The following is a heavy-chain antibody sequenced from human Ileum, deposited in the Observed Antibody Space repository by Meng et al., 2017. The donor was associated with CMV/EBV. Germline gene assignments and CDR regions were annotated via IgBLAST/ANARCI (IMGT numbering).Heavy chain of an antibody. V-gene: IGHV4-4*07. CDR2: IFATGTT. CDR1: GASLNDYY. Sequence: VQLKESGLGLVMPSETLSLTCTVSGASLNDYYWSWIRQPAGKGLEWIGRIFATGTTNYNPSLKSRVTMSVDTSKNQFSLKLTSVTAADTAVYFCARDRFDPWGQGALVTVSS. CDR3: ARDRFDP. J-gene: IGHJ5*02.